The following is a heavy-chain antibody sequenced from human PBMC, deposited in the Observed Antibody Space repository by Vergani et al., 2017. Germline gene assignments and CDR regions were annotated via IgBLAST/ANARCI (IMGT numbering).Heavy chain of an antibody. CDR1: GVTFSSYA. CDR3: AALPDILTGLTVLY. Sequence: QVQLVQSGAEVKKPGSSVKVSCKASGVTFSSYAISWVRQAPGQGLEWIGRIIPIFGTANYAQKFQGRVTIPADESTSTAYMELSSLRSEDTAVYYCAALPDILTGLTVLYWGQGTLVTVSS. D-gene: IGHD3-9*01. CDR2: IIPIFGTA. J-gene: IGHJ4*02. V-gene: IGHV1-69*18.